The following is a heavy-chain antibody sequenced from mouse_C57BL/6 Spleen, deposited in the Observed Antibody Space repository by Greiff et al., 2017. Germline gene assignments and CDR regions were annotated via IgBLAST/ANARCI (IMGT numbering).Heavy chain of an antibody. V-gene: IGHV1-80*01. CDR3: AREDYYGYYFDY. J-gene: IGHJ2*01. D-gene: IGHD1-1*01. Sequence: QVQLKESGAELVKPGASVKISCKASGYAFSSYWMNWVKQRPGKGLEWIGQIYPGDGDTNYNGKFKGKATLTADKSSSTAYMQRSSLTSEDSAVYFCAREDYYGYYFDYWGQGTTLTVSS. CDR1: GYAFSSYW. CDR2: IYPGDGDT.